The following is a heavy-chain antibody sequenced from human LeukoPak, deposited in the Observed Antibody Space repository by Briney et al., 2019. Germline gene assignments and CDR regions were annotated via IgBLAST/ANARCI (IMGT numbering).Heavy chain of an antibody. CDR1: GFTFSSYA. V-gene: IGHV3-23*01. CDR3: AKLITMVRGVIALDAFDI. D-gene: IGHD3-10*01. CDR2: IGGSGGST. Sequence: GGSLRLSCAASGFTFSSYAMSWVRQAPGKGLEWVSAIGGSGGSTYYADSVKGRFTISRDNSKNTLYLQMNSLRAEDTAVYYCAKLITMVRGVIALDAFDIWGQGTMVTVSS. J-gene: IGHJ3*02.